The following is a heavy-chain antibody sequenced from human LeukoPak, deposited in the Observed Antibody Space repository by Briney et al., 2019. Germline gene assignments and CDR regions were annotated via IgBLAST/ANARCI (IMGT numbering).Heavy chain of an antibody. CDR1: GSGFTGKD. CDR2: ITPNRGDI. CDR3: ARSSPNSFDS. J-gene: IGHJ4*02. Sequence: ALVKVSCRALGSGFTGKDMHWGRQSPGQGLEWTGWITPNRGDINIAHKFHGSITLIQDTSLSTAYIALIELRSHDPAVYYCARSSPNSFDSWGQGTLVTVSS. V-gene: IGHV1-2*02.